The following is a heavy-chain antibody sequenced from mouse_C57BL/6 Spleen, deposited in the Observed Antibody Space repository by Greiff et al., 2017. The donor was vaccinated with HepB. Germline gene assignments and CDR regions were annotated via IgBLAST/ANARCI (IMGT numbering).Heavy chain of an antibody. Sequence: EVQLQQSGPELVKPGASVKISCKASGYSFTDYNMNWVKQSNGKSLEWIGVINPNYGTTSYNQKFKGKATLTADQSSSTAYMQLNSLTSEDSAVYYCAREVITTVVATEDAMDYWGQGTSVTVSS. V-gene: IGHV1-39*01. J-gene: IGHJ4*01. CDR2: INPNYGTT. CDR3: AREVITTVVATEDAMDY. CDR1: GYSFTDYN. D-gene: IGHD1-1*01.